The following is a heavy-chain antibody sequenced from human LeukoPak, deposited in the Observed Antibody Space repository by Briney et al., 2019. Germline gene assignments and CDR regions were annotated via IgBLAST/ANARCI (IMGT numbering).Heavy chain of an antibody. Sequence: ASVKVSCKASGYTFTNYDINWVRQATGQGPEWMGWMNPNSGETGYPQNFQGRVTMTRDTSTGTAYMELSSLRSEDTAVYYCARSEYSYGPNKDRFDYWGQGTLVTVSS. CDR3: ARSEYSYGPNKDRFDY. V-gene: IGHV1-8*01. CDR1: GYTFTNYD. J-gene: IGHJ4*02. D-gene: IGHD5-18*01. CDR2: MNPNSGET.